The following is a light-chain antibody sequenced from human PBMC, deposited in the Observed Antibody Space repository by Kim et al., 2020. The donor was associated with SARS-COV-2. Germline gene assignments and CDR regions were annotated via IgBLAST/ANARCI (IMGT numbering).Light chain of an antibody. J-gene: IGLJ2*01. CDR3: AAWDDSLNGPV. CDR2: SNN. Sequence: SELTQPPSASGTPGQRVTIPCSGSSSNIGSNTVNWYQQLPGTAPKLLIYSNNRRPSGVPDRFSGSKSGTSASLAISGLQSEDEAGYYCAAWDDSLNGPVFGGGTQLTVL. V-gene: IGLV1-44*01. CDR1: SSNIGSNT.